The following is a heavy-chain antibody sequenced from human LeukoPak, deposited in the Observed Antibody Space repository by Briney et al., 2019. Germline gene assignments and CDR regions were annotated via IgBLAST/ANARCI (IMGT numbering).Heavy chain of an antibody. J-gene: IGHJ4*02. CDR2: INIDGTTT. D-gene: IGHD1-26*01. Sequence: GGSLRLSCAASGFTFTRYWMHWVRQVPGKGLVWVSRINIDGTTTNYADSVKGRFTVSRDNAKNTLFLQLSSLRVEDTAVYYCARDSYEVGATFDYWGQGALVTVSS. CDR3: ARDSYEVGATFDY. V-gene: IGHV3-74*01. CDR1: GFTFTRYW.